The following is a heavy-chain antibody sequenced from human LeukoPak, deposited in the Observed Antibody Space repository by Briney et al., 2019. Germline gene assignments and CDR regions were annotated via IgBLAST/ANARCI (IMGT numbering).Heavy chain of an antibody. D-gene: IGHD1-26*01. V-gene: IGHV1-2*02. J-gene: IGHJ4*02. Sequence: ASVKVSCKSSGYTLTNYDINWVRQAPGQGLEWMGWINPNSGGTNYAQKFQGRVTMTRDTSISTAYMELSRLRSDDTAVYYCAREAPGSPYFDYWGQGTLVTVSS. CDR1: GYTLTNYD. CDR3: AREAPGSPYFDY. CDR2: INPNSGGT.